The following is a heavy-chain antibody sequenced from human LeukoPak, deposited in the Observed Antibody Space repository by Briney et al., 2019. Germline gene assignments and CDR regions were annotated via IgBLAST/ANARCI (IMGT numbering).Heavy chain of an antibody. CDR1: GGTFSSYA. V-gene: IGHV1-69*13. Sequence: SVKVSCKASGGTFSSYAISWVRQAPGQGLEWMGGIIPIFGTANYAQKFQGRVTITADESTSTAYMELSSLRSEDAAVYYCARVSIVVAGTFDPWGQGTLVTVSS. D-gene: IGHD6-19*01. CDR3: ARVSIVVAGTFDP. CDR2: IIPIFGTA. J-gene: IGHJ5*02.